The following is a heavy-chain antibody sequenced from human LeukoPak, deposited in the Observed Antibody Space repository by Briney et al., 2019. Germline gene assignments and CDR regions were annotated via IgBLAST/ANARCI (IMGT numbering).Heavy chain of an antibody. J-gene: IGHJ4*02. Sequence: GASVKVSCKASGYTFTGYYMHWVRQAPGQGLKWMGRINPNIGGTNYAQKFQGRVTMTRDTSISTAYMELSRLRSDDTAVYYCAREEEYYDYVWGSYRSGFDYWGQGTLVTVSS. V-gene: IGHV1-2*06. CDR1: GYTFTGYY. CDR3: AREEEYYDYVWGSYRSGFDY. CDR2: INPNIGGT. D-gene: IGHD3-16*02.